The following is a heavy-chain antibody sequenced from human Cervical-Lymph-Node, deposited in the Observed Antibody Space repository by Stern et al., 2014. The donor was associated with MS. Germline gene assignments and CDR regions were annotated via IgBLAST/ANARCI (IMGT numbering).Heavy chain of an antibody. CDR3: AREGGNTAEYFQH. CDR1: GFTFSSSG. V-gene: IGHV3-33*01. CDR2: IRCAGSKR. Sequence: VQLVESGGGVVQPGRSLRLSCAASGFTFSSSGMHWVRQAPGQGLEWLAIIRCAGSKRYIADSVKGRFTISRDNSKSTLYLQMNSLRAEDAAVYYCAREGGNTAEYFQHWGQGTLVTVSS. D-gene: IGHD4-23*01. J-gene: IGHJ1*01.